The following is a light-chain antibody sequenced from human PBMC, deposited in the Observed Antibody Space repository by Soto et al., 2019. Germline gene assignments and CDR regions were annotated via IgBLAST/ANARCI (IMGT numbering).Light chain of an antibody. J-gene: IGKJ1*01. CDR3: QQYKNWPRT. Sequence: EIVMTQSPATLSVSPGERATLSCRASQSVSSNLAWYQQRPGQAPRLLMYGASTRATGIPVRFSGSGSGTEFTLTISSLQSEDFAVYYCQQYKNWPRTFGQGTKVEIK. V-gene: IGKV3-15*01. CDR2: GAS. CDR1: QSVSSN.